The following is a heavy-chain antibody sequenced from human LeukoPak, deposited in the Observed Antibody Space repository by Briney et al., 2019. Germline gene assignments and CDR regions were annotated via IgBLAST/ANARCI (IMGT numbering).Heavy chain of an antibody. J-gene: IGHJ6*02. CDR2: IKEDGSEK. CDR3: ARGGYSYTWPPSYYSGMDV. V-gene: IGHV3-7*05. D-gene: IGHD5-18*01. CDR1: GFTFRSYW. Sequence: PGGSLRLSCAASGFTFRSYWMSWVRQAPGKGLEWGVNIKEDGSEKYYVDSVKGRFTISRDNAKNSLYLQMNSLRADDTAVYYCARGGYSYTWPPSYYSGMDVWGQGTTVTASS.